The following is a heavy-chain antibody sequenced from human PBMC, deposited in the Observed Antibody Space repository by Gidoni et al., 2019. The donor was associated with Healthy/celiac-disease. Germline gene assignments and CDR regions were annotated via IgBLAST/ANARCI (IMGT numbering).Heavy chain of an antibody. CDR2: ISGRGGST. CDR3: AKGGYSSSWYVR. CDR1: GFTFSSYA. V-gene: IGHV3-23*01. D-gene: IGHD6-13*01. J-gene: IGHJ4*02. Sequence: EVQLLESGGGLVQPGGSLRLSCAASGFTFSSYAMSWVRQAPGKGREWVSAISGRGGSTYYADSVKGRFTISRDNSKNTLYLQMNSLRAEDTAVYYCAKGGYSSSWYVRWGQGTLVTVSS.